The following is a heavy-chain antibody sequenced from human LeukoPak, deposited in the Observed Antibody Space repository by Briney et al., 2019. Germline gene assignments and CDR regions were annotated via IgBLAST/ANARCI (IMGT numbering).Heavy chain of an antibody. CDR1: GGSISSSSYY. V-gene: IGHV4-39*07. D-gene: IGHD6-6*01. Sequence: SETLSPTCTVSGGSISSSSYYWGWIRQPPGKGLEWIGSIYYSGSTYYNPSLKSRVTISVDTSKNQFSLKLSSVTAADTAVYYCARRPYSSSFPLFDYWGQGTLVTVSS. J-gene: IGHJ4*02. CDR2: IYYSGST. CDR3: ARRPYSSSFPLFDY.